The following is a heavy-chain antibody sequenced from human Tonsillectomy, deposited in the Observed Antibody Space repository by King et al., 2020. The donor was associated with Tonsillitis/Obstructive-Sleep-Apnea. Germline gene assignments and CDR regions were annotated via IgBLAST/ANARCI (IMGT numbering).Heavy chain of an antibody. Sequence: VQLVESGGGLVKPGGSLRLSCAASGFTFNSYSMNWVRQAPGKGLEWVSSISGSSSYIYYADSVKGRFTISRDNAKNSLFLQMNSLRAEDTAVYYCASAYGDTPYYYGMGVWGQGTTVTVSS. V-gene: IGHV3-21*01. CDR2: ISGSSSYI. CDR3: ASAYGDTPYYYGMGV. D-gene: IGHD4-17*01. CDR1: GFTFNSYS. J-gene: IGHJ6*02.